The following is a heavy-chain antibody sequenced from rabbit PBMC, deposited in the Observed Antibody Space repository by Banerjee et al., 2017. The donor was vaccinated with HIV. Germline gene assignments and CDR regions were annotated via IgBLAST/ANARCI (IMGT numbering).Heavy chain of an antibody. CDR1: GFSFSSSYY. CDR2: IYAGSRGST. D-gene: IGHD4-1*01. V-gene: IGHV1S45*01. CDR3: ARDLAGVIGWNFGL. Sequence: QEQLEESGGDLVKPEGSLTLTCTASGFSFSSSYYMCWVRQAPGKGLEWIGCIYAGSRGSTYYASWARGRFTISRTSSTTVALQMTSLTAADTATYFCARDLAGVIGWNFGLWGQGTLVTVS. J-gene: IGHJ3*01.